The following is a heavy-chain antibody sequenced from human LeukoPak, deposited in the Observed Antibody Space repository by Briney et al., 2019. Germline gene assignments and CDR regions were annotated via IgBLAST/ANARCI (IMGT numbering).Heavy chain of an antibody. J-gene: IGHJ4*02. CDR3: ARLDGSGSYRVSKFYIDY. V-gene: IGHV4-34*01. Sequence: SETLSLTCAVYGGSFSGYYWSWIRQPPGKGLEWIGSIYYSGSTYYNPSLKSRVTISVDTSKNQFSLKLSSVTAADTAVYYCARLDGSGSYRVSKFYIDYWGQGTLVTVSS. CDR2: IYYSGST. CDR1: GGSFSGYY. D-gene: IGHD3-10*01.